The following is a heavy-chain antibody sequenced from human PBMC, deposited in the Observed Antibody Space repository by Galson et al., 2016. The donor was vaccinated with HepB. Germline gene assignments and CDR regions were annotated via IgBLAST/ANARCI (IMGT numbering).Heavy chain of an antibody. CDR2: ITGSSANYI. CDR1: GFTFSSYN. V-gene: IGHV3-21*01. J-gene: IGHJ4*02. Sequence: SLRLSCAASGFTFSSYNMNWVRQAPGKGLEWVSSITGSSANYIFYPDSVKGRFTISRDNAKNSLYLQMNSLRAEDTAVYYCARAIYCSSSNCQGYYFDYWGQGTPVTVSS. CDR3: ARAIYCSSSNCQGYYFDY. D-gene: IGHD2-2*01.